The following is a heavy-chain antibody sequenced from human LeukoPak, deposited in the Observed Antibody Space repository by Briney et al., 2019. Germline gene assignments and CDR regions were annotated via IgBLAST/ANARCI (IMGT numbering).Heavy chain of an antibody. J-gene: IGHJ4*02. CDR2: IYYSGNT. CDR1: GGSISGGDDY. D-gene: IGHD2-2*01. CDR3: ARDHCSSKSCFIDY. V-gene: IGHV4-30-4*08. Sequence: SQTLSLTCAVSGGSISGGDDYWSWIRQPPGKGLKWIGFIYYSGNTYYNPSLKSRVTISVDTSKNQFSLRLNSVTAADTAVYYCARDHCSSKSCFIDYWGQGTLVTVSS.